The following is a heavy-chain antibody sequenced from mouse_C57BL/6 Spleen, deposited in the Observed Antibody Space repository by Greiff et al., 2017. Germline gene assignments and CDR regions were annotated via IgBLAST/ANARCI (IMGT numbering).Heavy chain of an antibody. Sequence: QVQLQQPGAELVMPGASVKLSCKASGYTFTSYWMHWVKQRPGQGLEWIGEIDPSDSYTNYNQKFKGKSTLTVDKSSSTAYMQLSSLTSEDSAVYYCARSVYDGYYVGYYAMDYWGQGTSVTVSS. D-gene: IGHD2-3*01. CDR3: ARSVYDGYYVGYYAMDY. V-gene: IGHV1-69*01. J-gene: IGHJ4*01. CDR2: IDPSDSYT. CDR1: GYTFTSYW.